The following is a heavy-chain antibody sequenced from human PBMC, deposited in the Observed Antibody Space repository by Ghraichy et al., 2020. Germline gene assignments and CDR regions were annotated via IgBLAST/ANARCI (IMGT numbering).Heavy chain of an antibody. CDR3: AGDDTYRLDH. CDR1: GFTFSTYW. D-gene: IGHD1-14*01. CDR2: IKQEGSDK. J-gene: IGHJ4*02. Sequence: GGSLRLSCVASGFTFSTYWMTWVRQAPGKGREWVANIKQEGSDKNHVDSVKGRFTISRDNAKNSLYLQMNSLRVEDTAVYYCAGDDTYRLDHWGQGALVTVSA. V-gene: IGHV3-7*03.